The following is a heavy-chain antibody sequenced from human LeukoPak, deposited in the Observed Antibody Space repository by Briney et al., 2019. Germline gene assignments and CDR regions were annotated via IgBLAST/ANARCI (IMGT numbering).Heavy chain of an antibody. CDR1: GGSISGYY. J-gene: IGHJ3*02. V-gene: IGHV4-30-4*01. Sequence: PSETLSLTCTVSGGSISGYYWSWIRQPPGKGLEWIGYIYYSGDTYYNPSLKSRVIISGDTSKNQFSLKLNSVTAADTAIYYCARGDYGDLGAFDIWGQGTMVTVSS. CDR2: IYYSGDT. D-gene: IGHD4-17*01. CDR3: ARGDYGDLGAFDI.